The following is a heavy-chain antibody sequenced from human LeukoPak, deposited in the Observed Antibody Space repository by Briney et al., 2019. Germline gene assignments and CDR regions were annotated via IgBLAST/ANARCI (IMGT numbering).Heavy chain of an antibody. CDR3: AREEWSFDY. CDR1: GFTFSSYA. D-gene: IGHD3-3*01. Sequence: GGSLRLSCAASGFTFSSYAMSWVRQAPGKGLEWVSAISGSGGSPYYADSVKGRFTISRDNAKNSLYLQMNSLRAEDTAVYYCAREEWSFDYWGQGTLVTVSS. J-gene: IGHJ4*02. V-gene: IGHV3-23*01. CDR2: ISGSGGSP.